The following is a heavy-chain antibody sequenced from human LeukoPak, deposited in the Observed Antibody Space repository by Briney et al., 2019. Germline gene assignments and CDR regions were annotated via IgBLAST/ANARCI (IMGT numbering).Heavy chain of an antibody. CDR2: INPNSGGT. CDR1: GYTFTGYY. Sequence: ASVKVSCKASGYTFTGYYMHWVRQAPGQGLEWMGWINPNSGGTNYAQKFQGRVTMTRDTSISTAYMELSRLRSDDTTVYYCARAASSGWRGYYLDYWGQGTLVTVSS. V-gene: IGHV1-2*02. CDR3: ARAASSGWRGYYLDY. D-gene: IGHD6-19*01. J-gene: IGHJ4*02.